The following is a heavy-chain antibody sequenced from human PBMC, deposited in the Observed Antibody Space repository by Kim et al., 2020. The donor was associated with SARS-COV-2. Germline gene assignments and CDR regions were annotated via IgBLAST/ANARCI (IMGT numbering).Heavy chain of an antibody. J-gene: IGHJ4*02. V-gene: IGHV4-39*01. CDR1: GGSINNSAYY. CDR2: VSHIGGT. D-gene: IGHD1-1*01. Sequence: SETLSLTCSVPGGSINNSAYYWAWIRQPPGKGLEWLGTVSHIGGTYHNTSLTSRLTISVDTSKNQFSLKLGSVTAADTAFYFCARNDHRSGTFFDFWGQGSLVTVSS. CDR3: ARNDHRSGTFFDF.